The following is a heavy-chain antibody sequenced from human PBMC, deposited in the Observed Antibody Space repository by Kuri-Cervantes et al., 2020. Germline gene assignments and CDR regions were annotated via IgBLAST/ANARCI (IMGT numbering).Heavy chain of an antibody. Sequence: SQTLSLTCSISGDSVSSNSAAWNWIRQSPSRGLEWLGRTYYRSKWYNDYALSVKSRITINADTSKNQFSLHLNSVTHEDTAVYYCARAWTPMAAPGVYWDYWGQGTLVTVSS. CDR2: TYYRSKWYN. CDR3: ARAWTPMAAPGVYWDY. CDR1: GDSVSSNSAA. V-gene: IGHV6-1*01. D-gene: IGHD6-13*01. J-gene: IGHJ4*02.